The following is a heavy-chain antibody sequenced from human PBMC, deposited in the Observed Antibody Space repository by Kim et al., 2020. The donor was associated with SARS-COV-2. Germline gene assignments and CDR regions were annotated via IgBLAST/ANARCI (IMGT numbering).Heavy chain of an antibody. J-gene: IGHJ3*02. D-gene: IGHD5-18*01. CDR3: ARCQYSYGSAAFDI. V-gene: IGHV3-23*01. CDR2: IRRGGAVP. Sequence: GGSLRLSCTASGGTFSNYALNWFRQAPGKGLEWISSIRRGGAVPKNAHPVKGGSTILRTTSKNTPFLLMTSLAADTTAFYSGARCQYSYGSAAFDI. CDR1: GGTFSNYA.